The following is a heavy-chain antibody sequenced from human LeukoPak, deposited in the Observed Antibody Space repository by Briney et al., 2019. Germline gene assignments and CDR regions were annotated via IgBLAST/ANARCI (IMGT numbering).Heavy chain of an antibody. J-gene: IGHJ4*02. CDR3: VKGALFHFDY. CDR2: IRYDGSYT. CDR1: GFTFSSYG. D-gene: IGHD2-21*01. Sequence: GGSLRLSRAASGFTFSSYGMHWVRQAPGRGLEWFAFIRYDGSYTYYADSVKGRFTISKDNSKNTLHVQMNSLRVEDTAVYYCVKGALFHFDYWGQGMLVTVSS. V-gene: IGHV3-30*02.